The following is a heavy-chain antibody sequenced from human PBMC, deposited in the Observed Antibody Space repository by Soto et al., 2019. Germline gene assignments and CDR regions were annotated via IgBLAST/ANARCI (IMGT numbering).Heavy chain of an antibody. V-gene: IGHV5-51*01. J-gene: IGHJ4*03. CDR1: GYSFTSYW. Sequence: PGESLKISCKGSGYSFTSYWIGWVRQMPGKGLEWMGIIYPGDSDTRYSPSFQGQVTISADKSISTAYLQWSSLKASDTAMYYCARRVTFWGIISRSGMDYWGQGTLVTVSS. CDR2: IYPGDSDT. CDR3: ARRVTFWGIISRSGMDY. D-gene: IGHD3-16*01.